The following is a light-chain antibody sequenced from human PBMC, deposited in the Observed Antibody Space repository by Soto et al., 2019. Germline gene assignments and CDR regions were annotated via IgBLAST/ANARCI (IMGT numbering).Light chain of an antibody. Sequence: EIVLTQSPATLSLSPGERATLSCRASQSISTYVAWYQQKPGQAPRLLISDASNRATGIPARFSASGSGTDFTLTISSLETEDFGVYYCQQRRDWPRGFTFGQGTTLEIK. CDR3: QQRRDWPRGFT. CDR2: DAS. J-gene: IGKJ2*01. V-gene: IGKV3-11*01. CDR1: QSISTY.